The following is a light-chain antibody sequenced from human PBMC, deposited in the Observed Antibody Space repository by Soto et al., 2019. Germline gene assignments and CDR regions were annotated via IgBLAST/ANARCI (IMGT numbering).Light chain of an antibody. V-gene: IGKV1-5*03. CDR1: QSIGSW. Sequence: DIQMTQSPSTLSASVGDRVTITCRASQSIGSWLAWYQQKPGKAPKLLIPKASSLESGVPSRFSGSGSGTEITRTNSSPQPDDFARYTGQQDGSYSPWTFGQGTKVEIK. CDR3: QQDGSYSPWT. CDR2: KAS. J-gene: IGKJ1*01.